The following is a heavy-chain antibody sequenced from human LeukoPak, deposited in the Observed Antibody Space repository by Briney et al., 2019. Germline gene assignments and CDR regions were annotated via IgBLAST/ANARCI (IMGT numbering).Heavy chain of an antibody. J-gene: IGHJ5*02. Sequence: GGSLRLSCAASGFIVSSNYMSWVRQAPGKGLEWVSVIYSDRSTKYAEFVKGRFTISRDNSKNTLYLQMNTLRAEDTAVYYCAGPPLGGFDPWGQGTLVTVSS. CDR1: GFIVSSNY. CDR2: IYSDRST. V-gene: IGHV3-66*04. CDR3: AGPPLGGFDP.